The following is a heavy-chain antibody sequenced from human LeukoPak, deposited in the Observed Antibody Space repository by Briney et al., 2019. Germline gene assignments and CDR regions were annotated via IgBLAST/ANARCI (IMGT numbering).Heavy chain of an antibody. CDR1: GGSISSYY. V-gene: IGHV4-59*01. Sequence: SETLSLTCTVSGGSISSYYWSGIRQPPGKGLEGIGYIYYSGSTNYNPSLKSRVTISVDTSKNQFSLKLSSVTAADTAVYYCARARRRVATGYFQHWGQGTLVTVSS. CDR3: ARARRRVATGYFQH. J-gene: IGHJ1*01. CDR2: IYYSGST. D-gene: IGHD5-12*01.